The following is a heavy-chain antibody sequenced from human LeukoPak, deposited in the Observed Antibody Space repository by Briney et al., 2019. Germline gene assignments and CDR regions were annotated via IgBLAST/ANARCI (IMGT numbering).Heavy chain of an antibody. CDR3: SEQWNYEVVNY. V-gene: IGHV3-7*03. CDR1: GFTFSTYR. D-gene: IGHD1-7*01. CDR2: IKQDGSEK. Sequence: PGGSLRLSCAASGFTFSTYRMSWVRQAPGKGLEWVANIKQDGSEKHYVDSVKGRFTISRDNAKNSLYLQMNSLRAEDTAIYFCSEQWNYEVVNYWGQGTLVTVSS. J-gene: IGHJ4*02.